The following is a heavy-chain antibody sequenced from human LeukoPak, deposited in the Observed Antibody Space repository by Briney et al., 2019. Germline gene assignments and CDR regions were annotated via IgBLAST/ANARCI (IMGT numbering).Heavy chain of an antibody. J-gene: IGHJ3*02. Sequence: MSSETLSLTCTVSGDSISTTYWSWIRQSPGKGLEWIGYVSHTGSPDYSPSLKSRVTISADTSKNKIFLILASATAADTAVYYCARRSYSSSSGDAFDIWGQGTMVTVSS. CDR2: VSHTGSP. V-gene: IGHV4-59*01. CDR1: GDSISTTY. D-gene: IGHD6-6*01. CDR3: ARRSYSSSSGDAFDI.